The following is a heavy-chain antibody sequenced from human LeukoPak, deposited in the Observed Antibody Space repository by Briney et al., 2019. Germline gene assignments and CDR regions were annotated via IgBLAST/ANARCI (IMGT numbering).Heavy chain of an antibody. D-gene: IGHD4-11*01. Sequence: ASVKVSCKASGYTFTSYYMHWVRQAPGQGLEWMGIINPSGGSTSYAQKFQGRVTMTRDTSTSTVYMELSSLRSEDTAAYYCARDGGSGDSDWFFKPRETVTEEYYYYYMDVWGKGTTVTVSS. CDR3: ARDGGSGDSDWFFKPRETVTEEYYYYYMDV. J-gene: IGHJ6*03. CDR2: INPSGGST. V-gene: IGHV1-46*01. CDR1: GYTFTSYY.